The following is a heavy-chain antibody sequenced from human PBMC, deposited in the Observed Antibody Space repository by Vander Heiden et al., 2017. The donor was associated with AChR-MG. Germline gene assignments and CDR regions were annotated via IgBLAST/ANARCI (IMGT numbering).Heavy chain of an antibody. CDR2: IYYSGST. V-gene: IGHV4-39*01. J-gene: IGHJ3*02. D-gene: IGHD3-22*01. CDR3: ARQGVDSRVAFDI. Sequence: QLQLQESGPGLVKPSETLSLTCTVSGGSISSSSYYWGWIRQPPGKGLEWIVSIYYSGSTYDNPSLKSRVTISVDTSKNQFSLKLSSVTAADTAVYYCARQGVDSRVAFDIWGQGTMVTVSS. CDR1: GGSISSSSYY.